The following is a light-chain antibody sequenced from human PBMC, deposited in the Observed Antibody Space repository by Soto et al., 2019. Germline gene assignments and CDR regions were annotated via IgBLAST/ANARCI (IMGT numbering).Light chain of an antibody. V-gene: IGKV1-39*01. CDR2: AAS. J-gene: IGKJ5*01. Sequence: DIQMTQSPSSLSASVGDRVTITCRASESIARHLNWYQQKPGKAPKLLIYAASSLQNGVPSRFRGGGSGTDFILTISNLQPEHFATYYCQQTYTTLSITFGQGTRLEIK. CDR3: QQTYTTLSIT. CDR1: ESIARH.